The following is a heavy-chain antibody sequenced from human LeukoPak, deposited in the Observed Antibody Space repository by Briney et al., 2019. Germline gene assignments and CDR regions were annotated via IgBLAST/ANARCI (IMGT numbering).Heavy chain of an antibody. J-gene: IGHJ5*02. D-gene: IGHD3-10*01. CDR2: IYSGGST. V-gene: IGHV3-66*01. Sequence: GGSLRLSCAASGFTVSSNYMSWVRQAPRKGLEWVSVIYSGGSTYYADSVKGRFTISRDNSKNTLYLQMNSLRAEDTAVYYCARGAYGSGSYGDNWFDPWGQGTLVTVSS. CDR3: ARGAYGSGSYGDNWFDP. CDR1: GFTVSSNY.